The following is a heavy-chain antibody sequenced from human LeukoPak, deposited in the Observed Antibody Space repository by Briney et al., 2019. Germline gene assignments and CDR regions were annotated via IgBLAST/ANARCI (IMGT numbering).Heavy chain of an antibody. Sequence: PGGSLRLSCAASGFTFSDNFMMWIRQAPGKGLEWISYISGTSTYTNYADSVKGRFTISRDNAKNLVYLQMNSLRAEDTAVYYCASDRAVGTPADGHESDYWGQGTLVTVSS. CDR3: ASDRAVGTPADGHESDY. D-gene: IGHD6-13*01. CDR1: GFTFSDNF. CDR2: ISGTSTYT. V-gene: IGHV3-11*05. J-gene: IGHJ4*02.